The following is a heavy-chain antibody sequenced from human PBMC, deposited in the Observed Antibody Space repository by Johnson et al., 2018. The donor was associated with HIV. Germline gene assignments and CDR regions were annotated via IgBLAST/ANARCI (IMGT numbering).Heavy chain of an antibody. D-gene: IGHD2-2*01. CDR1: GFTFSSYA. CDR2: ISYDGSNK. CDR3: ARGTLAAFDI. V-gene: IGHV3-30*04. Sequence: QVQLVESGGGVVRPGGSLRLSCAASGFTFSSYAMHWVRQAPGKGLEWVAVISYDGSNKYYADSVKGRFTISRDNAKHSVYLQMNSLRAEDTAVYYCARGTLAAFDIWGQGTMVTVSS. J-gene: IGHJ3*02.